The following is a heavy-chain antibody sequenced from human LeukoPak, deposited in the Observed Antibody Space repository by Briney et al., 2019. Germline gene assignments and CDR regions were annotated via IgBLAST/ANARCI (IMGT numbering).Heavy chain of an antibody. D-gene: IGHD1-26*01. CDR2: IYYSETT. Sequence: SETLSLTCTVSSGSISGYYWSWIRQPPGKGLGWIAYIYYSETTNYNPSLNSRVTISLDTSKRQFSLKLSSVTAADTAVYYCARHVLTAGAIEWGQGTLVTVSS. CDR3: ARHVLTAGAIE. V-gene: IGHV4-59*08. J-gene: IGHJ4*02. CDR1: SGSISGYY.